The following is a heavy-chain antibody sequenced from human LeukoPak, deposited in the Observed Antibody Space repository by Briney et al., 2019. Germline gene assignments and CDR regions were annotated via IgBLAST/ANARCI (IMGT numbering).Heavy chain of an antibody. V-gene: IGHV3-30*04. Sequence: PGGSLRLSCAASGFTFSTYAIHWVRQAPGKGLEWVAVISYDGINKYYADSVKGRFTISRDNSKNTLYLQMNSLRAEDTAVYYCARGPGTGQWLTNWFDPWGQGTLVTVSS. CDR2: ISYDGINK. CDR3: ARGPGTGQWLTNWFDP. D-gene: IGHD6-19*01. J-gene: IGHJ5*02. CDR1: GFTFSTYA.